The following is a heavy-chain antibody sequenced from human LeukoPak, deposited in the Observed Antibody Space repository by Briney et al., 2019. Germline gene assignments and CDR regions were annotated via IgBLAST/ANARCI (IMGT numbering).Heavy chain of an antibody. D-gene: IGHD3-22*01. CDR2: IKRDGSEK. CDR3: ARADEAYDSSGYSDY. V-gene: IGHV3-7*01. Sequence: GGSLRLSCAASGFTFSSYWMSWVRQAPGKGLEWVANIKRDGSEKYYVDSVKGRFTISRANAKNSLYLQMNSLRAEDTAVYYCARADEAYDSSGYSDYWGQGTLVTVSS. CDR1: GFTFSSYW. J-gene: IGHJ4*02.